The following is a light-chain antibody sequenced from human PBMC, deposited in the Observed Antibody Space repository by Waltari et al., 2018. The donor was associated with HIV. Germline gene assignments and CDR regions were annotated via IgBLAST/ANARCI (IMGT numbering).Light chain of an antibody. CDR1: SSNIRAGYD. CDR3: QSYDSSLSVVV. Sequence: QSVLTQPPSVSGAPGQRVTITCTGSSSNIRAGYDVPWYQQLPGTAPKLLIYGNSNRPSGVPDRFSGSKSGTSASLAITGLQAEDEADYYCQSYDSSLSVVVFGGGTKLTVL. CDR2: GNS. J-gene: IGLJ2*01. V-gene: IGLV1-40*01.